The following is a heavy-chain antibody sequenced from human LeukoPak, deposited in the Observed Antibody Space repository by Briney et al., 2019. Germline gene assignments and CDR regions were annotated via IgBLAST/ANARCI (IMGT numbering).Heavy chain of an antibody. V-gene: IGHV3-30*04. Sequence: GGSLRLSRAASGFTFSSYAMHWVRQAPGKGLEWVAVISYDGSNKYYADSVKGRFTISRDNSKNTLYLQMNSLRAEDTAVYYCARDWTQYYDFWSAPEPYFDYWGRGTLVTVSS. CDR1: GFTFSSYA. CDR3: ARDWTQYYDFWSAPEPYFDY. J-gene: IGHJ4*02. D-gene: IGHD3-3*01. CDR2: ISYDGSNK.